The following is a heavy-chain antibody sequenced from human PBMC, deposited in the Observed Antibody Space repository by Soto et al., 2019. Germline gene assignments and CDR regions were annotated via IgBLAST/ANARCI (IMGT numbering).Heavy chain of an antibody. CDR1: GFTFSSYS. D-gene: IGHD6-6*01. CDR2: ISSSSSYI. V-gene: IGHV3-21*01. CDR3: ARESSSWPTDY. Sequence: GGSLRLSCAASGFTFSSYSMNWVRQAPGKGLEWVSSISSSSSYIYYADSVKGRFTISRDNAKNSLYLQMNSLRAEDTAVYYCARESSSWPTDYWGQGTLVTVSS. J-gene: IGHJ4*02.